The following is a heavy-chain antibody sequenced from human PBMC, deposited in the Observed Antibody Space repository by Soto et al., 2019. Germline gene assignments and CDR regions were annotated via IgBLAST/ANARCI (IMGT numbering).Heavy chain of an antibody. CDR3: ARADPDASVGY. J-gene: IGHJ4*02. CDR2: ISYSGST. V-gene: IGHV4-59*11. Sequence: PSETLSLTCTVSGVSMSSHYWTWLRQPPGKGLEWIGYISYSGSTYYNPSLKSRVTISADTSRNQFSLKLSSVIAADTAVYYWARADPDASVGYWGQGTLVTVSS. D-gene: IGHD3-16*01. CDR1: GVSMSSHY.